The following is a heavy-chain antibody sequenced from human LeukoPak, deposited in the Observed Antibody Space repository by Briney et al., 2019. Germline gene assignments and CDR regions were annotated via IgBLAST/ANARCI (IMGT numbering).Heavy chain of an antibody. D-gene: IGHD3-10*01. CDR3: ARRGYYYGSGSSEYFDY. V-gene: IGHV5-51*01. CDR2: IHPGDSDT. CDR1: GYSFSSYW. Sequence: GESLKTSCQTSGYSFSSYWMGWVRQMPGKGLEWIGIIHPGDSDTRYSPSFQGQVAISADKSINTAYVQWSSLKASDTAMYYCARRGYYYGSGSSEYFDYWGQGTLVTVSS. J-gene: IGHJ4*02.